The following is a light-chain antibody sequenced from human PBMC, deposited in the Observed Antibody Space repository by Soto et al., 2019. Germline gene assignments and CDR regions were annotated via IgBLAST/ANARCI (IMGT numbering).Light chain of an antibody. CDR3: QQYYPPSH. CDR2: WAS. CDR1: QSVLLSSNNKNY. Sequence: DIVMTQSPDSLAVSLGERATINCKSRQSVLLSSNNKNYLAWYQQKPGQPPKLLIYWASTRESGVPDRFSGCGYGTDVTLNISRLQAEDVAVYYCQQYYPPSHFRPESKVDIK. V-gene: IGKV4-1*01. J-gene: IGKJ3*01.